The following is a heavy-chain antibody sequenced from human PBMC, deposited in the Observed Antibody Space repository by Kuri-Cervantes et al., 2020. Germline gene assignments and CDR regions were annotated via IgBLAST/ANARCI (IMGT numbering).Heavy chain of an antibody. CDR3: ARKPGYSSSWYYVQRN. D-gene: IGHD6-13*01. Sequence: GSLRLSCTVSGGSISSGGYYWSWIRQPPGKGLEWIGEINHSGSTNYNPSLKSRVTISVDTSKNQFSLKLSSVTAADTAVYYCARKPGYSSSWYYVQRNWGQGTLVTVSS. CDR1: GGSISSGGYY. V-gene: IGHV4-39*07. CDR2: INHSGST. J-gene: IGHJ4*02.